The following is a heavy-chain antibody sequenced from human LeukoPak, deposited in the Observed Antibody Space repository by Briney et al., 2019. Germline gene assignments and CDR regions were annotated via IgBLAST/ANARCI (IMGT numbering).Heavy chain of an antibody. Sequence: PGGSLRLSCAASGFTFSSYWMSWVRQAPGKGLEWVANIKQDGSEKYYVDSVKGRFTISRDNPKNSLYLQMNSLRAEDTAVYYCAREDIAAAGDFDYWGQGTLVTVSS. CDR3: AREDIAAAGDFDY. V-gene: IGHV3-7*03. J-gene: IGHJ4*02. CDR2: IKQDGSEK. CDR1: GFTFSSYW. D-gene: IGHD6-13*01.